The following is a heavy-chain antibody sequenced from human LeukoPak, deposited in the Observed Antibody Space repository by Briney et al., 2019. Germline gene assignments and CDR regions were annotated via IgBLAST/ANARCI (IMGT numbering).Heavy chain of an antibody. D-gene: IGHD6-6*01. CDR2: INHSGST. Sequence: SETLSLTCTVYGGSFSGYYWSWIRQPPGKGLEWIGEINHSGSTNYNPTLESRLTISADTPTKQFSLNLSSVTAADTAVYYCARLSEQVVSRYYHYYLDVWGKGTTVTVSS. J-gene: IGHJ6*03. CDR3: ARLSEQVVSRYYHYYLDV. V-gene: IGHV4-34*01. CDR1: GGSFSGYY.